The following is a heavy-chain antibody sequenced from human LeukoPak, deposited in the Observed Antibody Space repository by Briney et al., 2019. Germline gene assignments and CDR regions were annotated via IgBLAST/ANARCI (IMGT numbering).Heavy chain of an antibody. D-gene: IGHD5-12*01. J-gene: IGHJ6*03. CDR1: GGSFRGYY. Sequence: SETLSLTCAVYGGSFRGYYWSWIRQPPGKGLEWIGEINHSGSTNYNPSLKSRVTISVDTSKNHFSLKLSSVTAADTAVYYCARDLSSGYEYYYYYMDVWGKGTTVTVSS. V-gene: IGHV4-34*01. CDR3: ARDLSSGYEYYYYYMDV. CDR2: INHSGST.